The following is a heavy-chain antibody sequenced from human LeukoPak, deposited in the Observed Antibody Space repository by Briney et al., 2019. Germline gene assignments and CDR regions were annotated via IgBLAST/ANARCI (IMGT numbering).Heavy chain of an antibody. CDR2: ISSTGITM. CDR3: ARDDSAWELQEHYFGS. J-gene: IGHJ4*02. Sequence: GGSLRLSCAASGFTFSSYEMNWVRQAPGKGLEWISYISSTGITMYYADSVRGRFTISRDNAKNSLFLQMNGLTAEDTAVYYCARDDSAWELQEHYFGSWGQGALVTVSS. V-gene: IGHV3-48*03. D-gene: IGHD1-26*01. CDR1: GFTFSSYE.